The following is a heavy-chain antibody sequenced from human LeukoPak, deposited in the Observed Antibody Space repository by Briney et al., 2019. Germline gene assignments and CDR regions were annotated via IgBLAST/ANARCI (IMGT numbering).Heavy chain of an antibody. J-gene: IGHJ4*02. CDR2: IIPIFGTP. CDR3: ARRSPAGRTTLDY. CDR1: GDTFGSYV. Sequence: SVKVSCKASGDTFGSYVINWVRQAPGQGLEWMGWIIPIFGTPKYDKKFRGRVTISSDESTSTAYMELSTLRAEDTAVYYCARRSPAGRTTLDYWGQGTLVTVSS. D-gene: IGHD2/OR15-2a*01. V-gene: IGHV1-69*13.